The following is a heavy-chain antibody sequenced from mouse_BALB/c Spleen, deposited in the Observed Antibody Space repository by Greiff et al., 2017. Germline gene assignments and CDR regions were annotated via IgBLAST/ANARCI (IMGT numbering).Heavy chain of an antibody. Sequence: EVQVVESGGGLVKPGGSLNLSCAASGFAFSSYDMSWVRQTPAKRLEWVAYISSGGGSTYYPDTLKGLFTISRDNAKNTLYLQISRLESEYTAMHYCARHCYYGSSWCFDVWGEGTTVTVSS. J-gene: IGHJ1*01. CDR3: ARHCYYGSSWCFDV. CDR2: ISSGGGST. CDR1: GFAFSSYD. D-gene: IGHD1-1*01. V-gene: IGHV5-12-1*01.